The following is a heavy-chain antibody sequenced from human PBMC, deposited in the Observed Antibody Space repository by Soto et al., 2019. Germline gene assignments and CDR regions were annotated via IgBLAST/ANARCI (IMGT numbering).Heavy chain of an antibody. CDR3: ARVYSSLDYGIDY. D-gene: IGHD6-6*01. V-gene: IGHV3-30-3*01. CDR1: GFIFSTYS. CDR2: ISYDGTNI. J-gene: IGHJ4*02. Sequence: GGSLRLSCAASGFIFSTYSIHWVRQAPGKGLEWVAVISYDGTNIYYADSVKGRFTISRDNSKNTLFLQMNSLRPEDTAVYYCARVYSSLDYGIDYWGQGTLVTVSS.